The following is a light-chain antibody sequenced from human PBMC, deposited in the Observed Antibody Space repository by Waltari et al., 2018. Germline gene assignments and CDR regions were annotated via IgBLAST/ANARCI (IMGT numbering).Light chain of an antibody. CDR2: AAF. Sequence: DIQLTQSPSSLSASVGDRVTITCRAINSISSFLSWYQQKPGTAPKLLLYAAFNLQSGVPSRFSGSGSGTDFTLTISSLQPEDFATYSCQQSFNPPLTFGGGTRVEMK. CDR3: QQSFNPPLT. V-gene: IGKV1-39*01. J-gene: IGKJ4*01. CDR1: NSISSF.